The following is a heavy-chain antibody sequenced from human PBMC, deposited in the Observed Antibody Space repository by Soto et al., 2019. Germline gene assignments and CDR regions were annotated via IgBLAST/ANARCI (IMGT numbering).Heavy chain of an antibody. CDR2: ISYDGSNK. V-gene: IGHV3-30*18. D-gene: IGHD3-10*01. CDR3: AKDMGGDDYYFDY. Sequence: QVQLVESGGGVVQPGRSLRLSCAASGFTFSSYGMHWVRQAPGKGLEWVAVISYDGSNKYYADSVKGRFTISRDNSKNTLYLQMNSLRAEDTAVYYCAKDMGGDDYYFDYWGQGTLVTVSS. CDR1: GFTFSSYG. J-gene: IGHJ4*02.